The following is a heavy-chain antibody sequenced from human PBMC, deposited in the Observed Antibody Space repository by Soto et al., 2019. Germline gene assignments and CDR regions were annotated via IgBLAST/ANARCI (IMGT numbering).Heavy chain of an antibody. Sequence: ASVKVSCKASGYTFSGFYMHWVRQAPGQGLEWTGWIHPNGGDTISAQKFQGRVTLTRDTSINTAYMELTRLTSDDTAVYFCARAILQNLYYYYAMDVWGQGTTVTVSS. CDR1: GYTFSGFY. CDR2: IHPNGGDT. D-gene: IGHD3-3*01. J-gene: IGHJ6*02. CDR3: ARAILQNLYYYYAMDV. V-gene: IGHV1-2*02.